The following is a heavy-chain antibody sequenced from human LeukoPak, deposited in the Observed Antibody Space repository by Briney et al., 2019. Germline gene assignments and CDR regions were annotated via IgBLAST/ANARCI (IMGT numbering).Heavy chain of an antibody. Sequence: ASVKVSCKASGYTFTSYAMHWVRQAPGQRLEWMGWINAGNGNTKYSQKFQGRVTITRDTSASTAYMELSSLRSEDTAVYYCATGSGGSLDAFDIWGQGTMVTVSS. CDR1: GYTFTSYA. J-gene: IGHJ3*02. V-gene: IGHV1-3*01. CDR2: INAGNGNT. CDR3: ATGSGGSLDAFDI. D-gene: IGHD2-15*01.